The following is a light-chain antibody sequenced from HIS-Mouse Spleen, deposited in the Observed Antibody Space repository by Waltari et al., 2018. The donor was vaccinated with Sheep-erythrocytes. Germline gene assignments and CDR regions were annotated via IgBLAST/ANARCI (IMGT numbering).Light chain of an antibody. Sequence: QSALTQPRSVAGSPGQSVPISCPGTSSDVGGYNQVSWYQQHPGKAPKLMIYDFSKRPSGVPDRFSGSKSGNTASLTISGLQAEDEADYYCCSYAGSYNHVFATGTKVTVL. CDR1: SSDVGGYNQ. CDR2: DFS. V-gene: IGLV2-11*01. J-gene: IGLJ1*01. CDR3: CSYAGSYNHV.